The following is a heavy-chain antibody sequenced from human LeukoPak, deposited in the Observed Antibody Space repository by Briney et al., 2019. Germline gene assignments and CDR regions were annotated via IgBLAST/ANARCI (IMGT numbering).Heavy chain of an antibody. CDR1: GGSISSTSYH. CDR3: ARGGRSLVAAQFDL. Sequence: SETLSLTCTVSGGSISSTSYHWAWIRQPPGKGLEWIATVYYTGSAYYNPSLKSRVTISVDTSKNQFSLKLSSVTAADTAVYYCARGGRSLVAAQFDLWGRGTLVTVSS. J-gene: IGHJ2*01. D-gene: IGHD2-15*01. V-gene: IGHV4-39*07. CDR2: VYYTGSA.